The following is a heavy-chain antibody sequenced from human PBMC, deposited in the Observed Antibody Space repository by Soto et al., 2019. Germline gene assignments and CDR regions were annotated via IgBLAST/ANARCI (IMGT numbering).Heavy chain of an antibody. CDR1: GYTFTSYG. J-gene: IGHJ4*02. CDR2: ISAYNGNT. V-gene: IGHV1-18*01. CDR3: ARAPPREVAGTRLEY. D-gene: IGHD6-19*01. Sequence: ASVKVSCKASGYTFTSYGISWVRQAPGQGLEWMGWISAYNGNTNYAQKLQGRVTMTTDTSTSTAYMELRSLRSDDTAVYYCARAPPREVAGTRLEYWRQGTLVT.